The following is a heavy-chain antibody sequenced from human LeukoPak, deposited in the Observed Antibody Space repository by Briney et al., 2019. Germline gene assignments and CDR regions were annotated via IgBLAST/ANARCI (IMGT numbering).Heavy chain of an antibody. D-gene: IGHD6-13*01. CDR2: IYTSGST. V-gene: IGHV4-4*07. Sequence: KPSETLSLTCTVSGGSISSYYWSWIRQPAGKGLEWIGRIYTSGSTNYNPSLKSRVTMSVDTSKNQFSLKLSSVTAADTAVYYCARAPEQAAAGTNLDYWGQGTLVTVSS. CDR1: GGSISSYY. CDR3: ARAPEQAAAGTNLDY. J-gene: IGHJ4*02.